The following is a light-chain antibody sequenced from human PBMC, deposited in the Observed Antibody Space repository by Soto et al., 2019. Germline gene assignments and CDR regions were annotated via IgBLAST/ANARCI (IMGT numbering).Light chain of an antibody. CDR1: QGISSA. Sequence: AIQLTQSPSSLSASVGDRVTITCRASQGISSALAWYQHKPGRAPRLLIYDASRLQSGVPSRFSGSGSGTDFTLTISSLQPEDFATYYCQQFQSYALTFGGGTKLEIK. V-gene: IGKV1-13*02. CDR3: QQFQSYALT. CDR2: DAS. J-gene: IGKJ4*01.